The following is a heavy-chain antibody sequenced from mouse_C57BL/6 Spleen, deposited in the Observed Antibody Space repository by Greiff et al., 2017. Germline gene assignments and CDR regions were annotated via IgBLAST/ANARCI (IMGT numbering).Heavy chain of an antibody. CDR2: ISSGSSTI. V-gene: IGHV5-17*01. CDR1: GFTFSDYG. D-gene: IGHD1-3*01. J-gene: IGHJ4*01. CDR3: ARGVDYYAMDY. Sequence: EVMLVESGGGLVKPGGSLKLSCAASGFTFSDYGMHWVRQAPEKGLEWVAYISSGSSTIYNADTVKGRFTISRDNAKNTLFLQMTSLRSEDTAMYYCARGVDYYAMDYWGQGTSVTVSS.